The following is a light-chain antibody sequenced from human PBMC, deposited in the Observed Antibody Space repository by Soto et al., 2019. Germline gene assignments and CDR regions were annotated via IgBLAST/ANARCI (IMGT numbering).Light chain of an antibody. CDR1: QSVSSSY. Sequence: EIVLTQSPGTLSLSPGERATLSCRASQSVSSSYLAWYQQKPGQAPRLLIYGASSRATGIPGRFSGSGSGTDFTLTISRLEPEDFAVYYCQQYGSSPPFGGGTKVEIK. J-gene: IGKJ4*01. CDR3: QQYGSSPP. CDR2: GAS. V-gene: IGKV3-20*01.